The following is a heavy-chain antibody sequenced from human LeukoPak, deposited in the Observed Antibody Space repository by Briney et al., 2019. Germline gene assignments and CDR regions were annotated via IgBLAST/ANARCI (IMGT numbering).Heavy chain of an antibody. J-gene: IGHJ1*01. Sequence: SVKVSCKASGGTFSGYAISWVRQAPGQGLEWMGRIIPIFGTANYAQKFQGRVTITTDESTSTAYMELSSLRSEDTAVYYCARAGYYYDSSGYYFQHWGQGTLVTVSS. V-gene: IGHV1-69*05. CDR3: ARAGYYYDSSGYYFQH. CDR1: GGTFSGYA. CDR2: IIPIFGTA. D-gene: IGHD3-22*01.